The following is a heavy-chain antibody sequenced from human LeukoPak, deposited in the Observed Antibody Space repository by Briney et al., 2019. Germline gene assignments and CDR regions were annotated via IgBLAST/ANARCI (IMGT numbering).Heavy chain of an antibody. J-gene: IGHJ4*02. V-gene: IGHV3-48*03. CDR1: GFIFSSYE. Sequence: SGGSLRLSCAASGFIFSSYEMNWVRQAPGKGQEWVSYISSSGSTIYYADSVKGRFTISRDNAKNSLYLQMNSLRAEDTAVYYCARDRPSWFAFWGQGTLVTVSS. CDR3: ARDRPSWFAF. D-gene: IGHD3-10*01. CDR2: ISSSGSTI.